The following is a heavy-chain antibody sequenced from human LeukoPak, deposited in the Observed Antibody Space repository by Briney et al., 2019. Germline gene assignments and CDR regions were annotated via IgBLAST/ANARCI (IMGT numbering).Heavy chain of an antibody. CDR3: AKEQQIPNWFDP. CDR1: GFTFSSYA. V-gene: IGHV3-23*01. Sequence: GSLRLSCAASGFTFSSYAMSGVREARGKGLEWVSAISGSGGSTYYADSVKGRFTISRDNSKNTLYLQMNSLRAEDTAVYYCAKEQQIPNWFDPWGQGTLVTVSS. J-gene: IGHJ5*02. CDR2: ISGSGGST. D-gene: IGHD6-13*01.